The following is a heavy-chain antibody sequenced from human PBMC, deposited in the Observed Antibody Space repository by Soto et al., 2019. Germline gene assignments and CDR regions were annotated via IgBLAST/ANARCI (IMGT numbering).Heavy chain of an antibody. CDR2: ISGSGGST. J-gene: IGHJ5*02. CDR1: GFNFRSYA. CDR3: AKRVSNGDIVVVPAAMPVPWFDP. D-gene: IGHD2-2*01. V-gene: IGHV3-23*01. Sequence: GGSXRLSCTASGFNFRSYAMSWVRQAPGKGLEWVSAISGSGGSTYYADSVKGRFTISRDNSKNTLYLQMNSLRAEDTAVYYCAKRVSNGDIVVVPAAMPVPWFDPWGQGTLVTVSS.